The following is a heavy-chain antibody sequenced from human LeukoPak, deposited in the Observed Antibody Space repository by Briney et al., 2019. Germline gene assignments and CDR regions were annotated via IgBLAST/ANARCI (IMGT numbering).Heavy chain of an antibody. D-gene: IGHD5-12*01. Sequence: PGGSLRLSCAASGFTFSSYGMYWVRQAPGKGLEWVAFIRYDGSNKYYADSVKGRFTISRDNSKNTLYLQMNSLRAEDTAVYYCARDIYLGGYTDYWGQGTLVTVSS. CDR2: IRYDGSNK. CDR3: ARDIYLGGYTDY. V-gene: IGHV3-30*02. CDR1: GFTFSSYG. J-gene: IGHJ4*02.